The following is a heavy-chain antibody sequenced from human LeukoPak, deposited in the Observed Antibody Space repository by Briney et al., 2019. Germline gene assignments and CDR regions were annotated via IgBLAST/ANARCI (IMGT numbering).Heavy chain of an antibody. CDR2: ISSSGSTI. CDR1: GFTFSTYA. CDR3: QDY. Sequence: PGGSLRLSCVASGFTFSTYAMNWIRQAPGKGLEWVSYISSSGSTIYYADSVKGRFTTSRDNAKNSLYLQMVALQLWRESPDGLQDYWGQGTLVTVSS. J-gene: IGHJ4*02. D-gene: IGHD5-18*01. V-gene: IGHV3-48*03.